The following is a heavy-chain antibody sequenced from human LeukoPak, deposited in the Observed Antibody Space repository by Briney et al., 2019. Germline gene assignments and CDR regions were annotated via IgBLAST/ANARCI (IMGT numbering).Heavy chain of an antibody. J-gene: IGHJ4*02. CDR1: GYTFSGHY. CDR3: ARVQQLVSDY. CDR2: MHPTGGST. V-gene: IGHV1-46*01. Sequence: GASVKISCKASGYTFSGHYIHWVRQAPGQGLEWMGVMHPTGGSTNYAQRFEGRVTMTRDTSTSTAYMELRSLRSDDTAVYYCARVQQLVSDYWGQGTLVTVSS. D-gene: IGHD6-13*01.